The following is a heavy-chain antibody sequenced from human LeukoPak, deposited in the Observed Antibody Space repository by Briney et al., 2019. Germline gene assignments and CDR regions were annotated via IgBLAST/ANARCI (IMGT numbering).Heavy chain of an antibody. CDR3: ARSVATILPGSYYYYYMDV. CDR2: IYYSGST. CDR1: GGSISSGGYS. Sequence: SETLSLTCAVSGGSISSGGYSWSWIRQPPGKGLEWIGYIYYSGSTYYNPSLKSRVTISVDTSKNQFSLKLSSVTAADTAVYYCARSVATILPGSYYYYYMDVWGKGTTVTVSS. V-gene: IGHV4-30-4*07. J-gene: IGHJ6*03. D-gene: IGHD5-12*01.